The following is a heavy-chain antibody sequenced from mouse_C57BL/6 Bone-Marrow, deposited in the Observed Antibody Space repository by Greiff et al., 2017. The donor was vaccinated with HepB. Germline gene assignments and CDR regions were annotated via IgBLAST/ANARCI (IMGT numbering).Heavy chain of an antibody. D-gene: IGHD2-4*01. CDR2: IYPGSGNT. J-gene: IGHJ1*03. Sequence: VQLQESGAELVRPGASVKLSCKASGYTFTDYYINWVKQRPGQGLEWIARIYPGSGNTYYNEKFKGKATLTAEKSSSTAYMQLSSLTSEDSAVYFCARNDYDEYFDVWGTGTTVTVSS. V-gene: IGHV1-76*01. CDR1: GYTFTDYY. CDR3: ARNDYDEYFDV.